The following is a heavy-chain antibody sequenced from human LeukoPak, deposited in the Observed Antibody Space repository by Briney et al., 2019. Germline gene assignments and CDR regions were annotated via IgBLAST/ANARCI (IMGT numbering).Heavy chain of an antibody. CDR2: IYYSGSI. J-gene: IGHJ4*02. D-gene: IGHD2-8*01. V-gene: IGHV4-30-4*08. CDR3: ARGAYCTNGVCPSGY. CDR1: GGSISSGDYY. Sequence: SQTLSLTCTVSGGSISSGDYYWSWIRQPPGKGLEWIGYIYYSGSIYYNPSLKSRVTISVDTSKNQFSLKLSSVTAADTAVYYCARGAYCTNGVCPSGYWGQGTLVTVSS.